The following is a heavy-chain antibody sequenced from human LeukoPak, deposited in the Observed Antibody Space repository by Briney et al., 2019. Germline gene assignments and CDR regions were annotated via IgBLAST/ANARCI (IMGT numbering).Heavy chain of an antibody. D-gene: IGHD3-10*01. Sequence: PGGSLRLSCAASGFTFSSYWMSWVRQAPGKGLEWVANIKQDGSEKYYVDSVKGRFTICRDNAKNSLYLQMNSLRAEDTAVYYCARAFYGSGSYYNNWGQGTLVTVSS. J-gene: IGHJ4*02. CDR3: ARAFYGSGSYYNN. V-gene: IGHV3-7*01. CDR2: IKQDGSEK. CDR1: GFTFSSYW.